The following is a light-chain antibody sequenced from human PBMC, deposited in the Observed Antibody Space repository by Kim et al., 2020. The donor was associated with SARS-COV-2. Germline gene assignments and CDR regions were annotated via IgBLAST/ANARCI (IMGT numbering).Light chain of an antibody. Sequence: SYELTQPPSVSVAPGKTARITCGGNNIGSKSVHWYQQKPGQAPVLVIYYDSDRHSGIPERFSGSNSGNTATLTIRRVEAGDEADYYCQVWDSSSDHWVFGGGTQLTVL. CDR2: YDS. CDR1: NIGSKS. J-gene: IGLJ3*02. V-gene: IGLV3-21*04. CDR3: QVWDSSSDHWV.